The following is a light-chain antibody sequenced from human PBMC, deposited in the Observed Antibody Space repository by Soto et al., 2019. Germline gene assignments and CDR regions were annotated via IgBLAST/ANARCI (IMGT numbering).Light chain of an antibody. CDR3: QKYSSVPV. V-gene: IGKV1-27*01. Sequence: DIQMTQSPASLSASVGDRVTITCRASQGIRNIVAWYQQKPGQPPKLLIYAAATLPTGVPSRFSGSGSGTDCTLTVNSLQSEDVASYSCQKYSSVPVFGPGTKV. CDR2: AAA. CDR1: QGIRNI. J-gene: IGKJ3*01.